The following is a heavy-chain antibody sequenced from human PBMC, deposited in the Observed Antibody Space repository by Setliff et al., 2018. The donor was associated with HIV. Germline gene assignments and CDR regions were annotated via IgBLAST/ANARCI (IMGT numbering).Heavy chain of an antibody. D-gene: IGHD3-22*01. V-gene: IGHV4-38-2*01. CDR3: ARSTYYNDSSGYDAFDI. CDR2: IYHSGST. Sequence: PSETLSLTCAVSGYSISSGYYWGWIRQPPGKGLEWIGSIYHSGSTYYNPSLKSRVTISVDTSKNQFSLKLSSVTAADMAVYYCARSTYYNDSSGYDAFDIWGQGTMVTVSS. CDR1: GYSISSGYY. J-gene: IGHJ3*02.